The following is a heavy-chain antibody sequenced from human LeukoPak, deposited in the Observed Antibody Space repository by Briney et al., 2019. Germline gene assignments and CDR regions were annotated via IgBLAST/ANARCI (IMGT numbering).Heavy chain of an antibody. CDR3: ARGVPPDY. CDR2: IYHSEST. J-gene: IGHJ4*02. Sequence: SETLSLTCTVCGGSISGYFWSWIRQPPGKGLEWIGYIYHSESTNYNPSLKSGLTISVDTSKNQFSLKLSSVTAAETVVYDGARGVPPDYWGQGTLVTVSS. D-gene: IGHD1-1*01. CDR1: GGSISGYF. V-gene: IGHV4-59*01.